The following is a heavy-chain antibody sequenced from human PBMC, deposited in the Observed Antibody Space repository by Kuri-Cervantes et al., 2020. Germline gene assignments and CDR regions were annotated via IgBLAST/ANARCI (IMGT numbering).Heavy chain of an antibody. Sequence: GGSLRLSCAASGFTFSSYWMSWVRQAPGKGLEWVANIKQDGSEKYYADSVKGRFTISRDNSKNTLYLQMNSLRAEDTAVYYCARPPKRAYSSGYSYFDYWGQGTLVTVSS. CDR3: ARPPKRAYSSGYSYFDY. J-gene: IGHJ4*02. D-gene: IGHD3-22*01. V-gene: IGHV3-7*01. CDR1: GFTFSSYW. CDR2: IKQDGSEK.